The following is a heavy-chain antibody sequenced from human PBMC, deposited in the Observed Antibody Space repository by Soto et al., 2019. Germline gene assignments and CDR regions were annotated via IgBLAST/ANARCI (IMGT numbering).Heavy chain of an antibody. CDR1: GYTFTSYD. V-gene: IGHV1-8*01. Sequence: ASVKVSCKASGYTFTSYDINWVRQATGQGLEWMGWMNPNSGNTGYAQKFQGRVTMTRNTSISTAYMELSSLRSEDTAVYYCARAVRGLTTVNYYYYYYMDVWGKGTTVTVSS. CDR3: ARAVRGLTTVNYYYYYYMDV. J-gene: IGHJ6*03. CDR2: MNPNSGNT. D-gene: IGHD4-4*01.